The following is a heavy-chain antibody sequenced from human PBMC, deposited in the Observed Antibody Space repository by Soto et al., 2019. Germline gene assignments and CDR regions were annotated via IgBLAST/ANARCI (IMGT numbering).Heavy chain of an antibody. D-gene: IGHD5-18*01. V-gene: IGHV4-34*01. Sequence: PSETLSLTCAVYGGSFSGYYWNWIRQPPGKGLEWIGEINHSGSTNYNPSLKSRVTISVDTSKNQFSLKVSSVTAADTAVYYCARNKGYSYGYALYFDYWGQGSLVTVSS. CDR3: ARNKGYSYGYALYFDY. CDR2: INHSGST. J-gene: IGHJ4*02. CDR1: GGSFSGYY.